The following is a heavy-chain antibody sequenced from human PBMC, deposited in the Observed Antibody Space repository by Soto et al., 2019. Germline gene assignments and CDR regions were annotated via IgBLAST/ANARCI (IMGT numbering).Heavy chain of an antibody. V-gene: IGHV1-18*01. D-gene: IGHD4-17*01. CDR3: ATVIAYGDYRPFDL. CDR2: ISAYNGNT. Sequence: ASVKVSCKASGYTLTSYGISWVRQAPGQGLEWMGWISAYNGNTNYAQKLQGRVTMTTDTSTNTAYMELSSLRSEDTAVYYCATVIAYGDYRPFDLWGRGSLSPSPQ. CDR1: GYTLTSYG. J-gene: IGHJ2*01.